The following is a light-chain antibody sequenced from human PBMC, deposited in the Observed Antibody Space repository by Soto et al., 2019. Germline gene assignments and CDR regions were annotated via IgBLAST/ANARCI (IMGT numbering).Light chain of an antibody. CDR1: QGISSY. CDR3: QKCGIAPFT. V-gene: IGKV1-27*01. J-gene: IGKJ4*01. Sequence: DIQLTQSPSFLSASVGDRVTITCRASQGISSYLAWYQQKPGKVPKLLIYAASTLQSGVPSRFSGSGSGTDFTLTISSLQPEDVATYYCQKCGIAPFTFGGGTKV. CDR2: AAS.